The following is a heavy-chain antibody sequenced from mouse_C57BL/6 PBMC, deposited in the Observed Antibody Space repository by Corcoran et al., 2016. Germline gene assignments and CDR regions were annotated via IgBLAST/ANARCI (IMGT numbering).Heavy chain of an antibody. CDR2: KNTYSGVP. V-gene: IGHV9-3*01. Sequence: QIQLVQSGPELKKPGETVRISCKASGYTLTTYGMSWVKQAPGKGLKWMGWKNTYSGVPTYADDFKGRFAFSLETSASTAYLQINNLKNEDTATYFCARAAQATDFDYWGQGTTLTVSS. D-gene: IGHD3-2*02. J-gene: IGHJ2*01. CDR3: ARAAQATDFDY. CDR1: GYTLTTYG.